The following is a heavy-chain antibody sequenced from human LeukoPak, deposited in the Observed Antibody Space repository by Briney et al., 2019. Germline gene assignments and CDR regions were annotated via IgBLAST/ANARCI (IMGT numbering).Heavy chain of an antibody. V-gene: IGHV1-18*01. Sequence: ASVKVSCKASGYTFTSYGISWVRQAPGQGLEWMGWISAYNGNTNYAQKLQGRVTITADKSTSTAYMELSSLRSEDTAVYYCASRRRGQTYYYYGMDVWGQGTTVTVSS. CDR1: GYTFTSYG. D-gene: IGHD1-14*01. CDR2: ISAYNGNT. CDR3: ASRRRGQTYYYYGMDV. J-gene: IGHJ6*02.